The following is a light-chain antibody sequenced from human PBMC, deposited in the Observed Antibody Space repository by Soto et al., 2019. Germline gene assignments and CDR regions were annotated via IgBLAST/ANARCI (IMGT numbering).Light chain of an antibody. CDR3: SSYISSSTYV. CDR2: EVS. J-gene: IGLJ1*01. Sequence: QSALTQPASVSGSPGQSITISCTGTSSDVGSYNYVSWYQQHPGKAPKLMIYEVSNRPSGVSNRFSGSKSGNTASLTISGLQAEDEADYYCSSYISSSTYVFGTGTKLTVL. CDR1: SSDVGSYNY. V-gene: IGLV2-14*01.